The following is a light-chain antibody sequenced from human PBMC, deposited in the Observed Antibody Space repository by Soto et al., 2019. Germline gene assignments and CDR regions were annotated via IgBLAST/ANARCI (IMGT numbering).Light chain of an antibody. CDR3: QHYYSYPPT. Sequence: AIRMTQSPSSFSASTGDRVTITCRASQGISSYLAWYQQKPGKAPKLLIYAASTLQSGVPSRFSGSGSGTDFTLTISCLQSEDFETYYCQHYYSYPPTFGQGTKVDIK. V-gene: IGKV1-8*01. CDR2: AAS. J-gene: IGKJ1*01. CDR1: QGISSY.